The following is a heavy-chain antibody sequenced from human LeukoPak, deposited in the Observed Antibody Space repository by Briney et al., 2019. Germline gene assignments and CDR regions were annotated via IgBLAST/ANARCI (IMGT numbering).Heavy chain of an antibody. CDR2: ISGSGGST. Sequence: GGTLRLSCAASGFTFNNYAMSWVRQTPGKGLEWVSAISGSGGSTYYAGSVKGRFAISRDNSKNTLYLQMNSLRAEDTAVYYCAKSLEMSTIGWFDPWGQGTLVTVSS. CDR1: GFTFNNYA. J-gene: IGHJ5*02. V-gene: IGHV3-23*01. D-gene: IGHD5-24*01. CDR3: AKSLEMSTIGWFDP.